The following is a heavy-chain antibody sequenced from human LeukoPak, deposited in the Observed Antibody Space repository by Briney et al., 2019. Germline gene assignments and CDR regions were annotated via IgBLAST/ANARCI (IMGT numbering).Heavy chain of an antibody. CDR1: GFTFSSYA. Sequence: GGSLRLSCAASGFTFSSYAMSWVRQAPGKGLEWVSAISGTAGSTYYADSVKGRFTISRDNAKNSLYLQMNSLRAEDTAVYYCARAPKFRLVGVPKGPFDPWGQGTLVTVSS. CDR2: ISGTAGST. J-gene: IGHJ5*02. CDR3: ARAPKFRLVGVPKGPFDP. V-gene: IGHV3-23*01. D-gene: IGHD1-26*01.